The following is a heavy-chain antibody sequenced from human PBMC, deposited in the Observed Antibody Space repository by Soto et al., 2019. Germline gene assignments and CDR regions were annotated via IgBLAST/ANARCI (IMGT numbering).Heavy chain of an antibody. CDR2: IYYSGST. D-gene: IGHD2-2*01. Sequence: SETLSLTYPVSGVSISSYYWSWIRQPPGKGLEWIGYIYYSGSTNYNPSLKSRVTISVDTSKNQFSPKLSSMTAADTAVYYCARSYCSSTSCPFDYWGQGTLVTVSS. J-gene: IGHJ4*02. V-gene: IGHV4-59*01. CDR3: ARSYCSSTSCPFDY. CDR1: GVSISSYY.